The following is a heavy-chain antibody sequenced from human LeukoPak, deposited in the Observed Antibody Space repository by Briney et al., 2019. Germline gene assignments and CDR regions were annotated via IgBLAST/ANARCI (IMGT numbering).Heavy chain of an antibody. CDR1: GGSISSGDYY. V-gene: IGHV4-30-4*08. D-gene: IGHD3-22*01. Sequence: SETLSLTCTVSGGSISSGDYYWSWIRQPPGKGLEWIGYIYYSGSTYYNPSLKSRVTISVDTSKNQFSLKLSSVTAADTAVYYCARVGDSSGYYPSYYFDYWGQGTLVTVSS. CDR3: ARVGDSSGYYPSYYFDY. CDR2: IYYSGST. J-gene: IGHJ4*02.